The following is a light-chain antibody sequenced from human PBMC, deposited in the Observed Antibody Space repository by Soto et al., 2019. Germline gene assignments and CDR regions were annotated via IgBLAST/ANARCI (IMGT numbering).Light chain of an antibody. CDR2: GAS. Sequence: EIVLTQSPGTLSLSPGARAPLSCRASQSVSSSYLAWYQQKPGQAPRLLIYGASSRATGIPDRFSGSGSGTDFTLTISRLEPEDFAVYYCQQYGSSQWAFGQGTKVDI. V-gene: IGKV3-20*01. J-gene: IGKJ1*01. CDR3: QQYGSSQWA. CDR1: QSVSSSY.